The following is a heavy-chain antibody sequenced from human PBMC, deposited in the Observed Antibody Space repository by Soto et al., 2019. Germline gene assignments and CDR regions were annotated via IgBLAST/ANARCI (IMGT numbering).Heavy chain of an antibody. CDR3: ACDLCGGDCYGMDF. D-gene: IGHD3-16*01. Sequence: SVKVSCKASGGTFSSYAISWVRQAPGQGLEWMGGIIPIFGTANYAQKFQGRVTITADESTSTAYMELSSLRSEDTAVYYCACDLCGGDCYGMDFWGQGTTVTVSS. CDR2: IIPIFGTA. CDR1: GGTFSSYA. V-gene: IGHV1-69*13. J-gene: IGHJ6*02.